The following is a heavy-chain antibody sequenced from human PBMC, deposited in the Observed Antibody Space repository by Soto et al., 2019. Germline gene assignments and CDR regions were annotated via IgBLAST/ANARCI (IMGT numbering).Heavy chain of an antibody. CDR3: ARLRTIFGVVTQYWYIDL. CDR2: IYYSGST. D-gene: IGHD3-3*01. V-gene: IGHV4-39*01. CDR1: GGSISSSSYY. Sequence: PSETLSLTCTVSGGSISSSSYYWGWIRQPPGKGLEWIGSIYYSGSTYYNPSLKSRVTISVDTSKNQFSLKLSSVTAADTAVYYCARLRTIFGVVTQYWYIDLWGRGTLVTVSS. J-gene: IGHJ2*01.